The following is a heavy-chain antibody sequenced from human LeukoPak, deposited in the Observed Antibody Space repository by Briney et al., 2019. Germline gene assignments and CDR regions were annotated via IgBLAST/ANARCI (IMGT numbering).Heavy chain of an antibody. Sequence: GGSLRLSCAASGFTFSSYSMNWVRQAPGKGLEWVSYISSSSSTIYYADSVKGRFTISRDNAKNSLYLQMNSLRAEDTAVYYCARDGYNYSYYYGMDVWGQGTTVTVSS. CDR3: ARDGYNYSYYYGMDV. CDR2: ISSSSSTI. J-gene: IGHJ6*02. D-gene: IGHD5-24*01. CDR1: GFTFSSYS. V-gene: IGHV3-48*01.